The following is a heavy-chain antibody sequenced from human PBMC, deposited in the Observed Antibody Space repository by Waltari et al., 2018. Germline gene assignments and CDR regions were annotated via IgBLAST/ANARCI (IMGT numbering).Heavy chain of an antibody. Sequence: EVQLVQSGAEVKKPGATVKISCKASGYTFTDYYMHWVQQAPGKGLEWMGRVDQEDGETRYAGKFKGRVTIPADTSTDAAYMELSSLRSEDTAVYYCATGVWFGKNWFDPWGQGTLVTVSS. CDR2: VDQEDGET. V-gene: IGHV1-69-2*01. D-gene: IGHD3-10*01. J-gene: IGHJ5*02. CDR1: GYTFTDYY. CDR3: ATGVWFGKNWFDP.